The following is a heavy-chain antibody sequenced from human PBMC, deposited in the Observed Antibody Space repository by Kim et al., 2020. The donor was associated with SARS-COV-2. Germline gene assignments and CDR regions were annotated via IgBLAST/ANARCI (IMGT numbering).Heavy chain of an antibody. CDR1: GDSISSGAYY. J-gene: IGHJ6*02. CDR2: IYTSGTT. D-gene: IGHD2-2*01. CDR3: ARGGQVVVPGLYGMDV. V-gene: IGHV4-61*02. Sequence: SETLSLTCTVSGDSISSGAYYWSWLRQPAGKGLEWIGRIYTSGTTLYNPSLKSRVTISRDTSKNQFSLNLNSVTAADTAIYYCARGGQVVVPGLYGMDVWGQGTTVTVSS.